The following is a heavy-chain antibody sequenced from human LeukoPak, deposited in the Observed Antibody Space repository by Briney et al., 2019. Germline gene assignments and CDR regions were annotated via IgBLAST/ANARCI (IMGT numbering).Heavy chain of an antibody. Sequence: ASVKVSCKASGYTFTGYYMHWVRQAPGQGLEWMGWINPNSDGTNYAQKFQGRVTMTRDTYISTAYMELRRLRSDDTDVYYCARVGSPHYYDSSGYYYYWGQGTLVTVSS. CDR3: ARVGSPHYYDSSGYYYY. CDR2: INPNSDGT. J-gene: IGHJ4*02. CDR1: GYTFTGYY. D-gene: IGHD3-22*01. V-gene: IGHV1-2*02.